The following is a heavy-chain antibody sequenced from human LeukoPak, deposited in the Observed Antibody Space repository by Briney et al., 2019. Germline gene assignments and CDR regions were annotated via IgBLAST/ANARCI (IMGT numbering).Heavy chain of an antibody. CDR2: IKSKTDGGTT. CDR1: GFTFSGYA. D-gene: IGHD4-17*01. CDR3: TTDRNGDYADY. Sequence: PGGSLRLSCAASGFTFSGYAMGWVRQAPGKGLEWVGRIKSKTDGGTTDYAAPVEGRFTISRDDSKNTLYLQMNSLKTEDTAVYYCTTDRNGDYADYWGQGTLVTVSS. V-gene: IGHV3-15*01. J-gene: IGHJ4*02.